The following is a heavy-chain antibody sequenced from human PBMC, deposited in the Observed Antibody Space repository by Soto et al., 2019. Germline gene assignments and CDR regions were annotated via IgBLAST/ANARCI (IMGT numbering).Heavy chain of an antibody. CDR1: GFNLHDHA. CDR3: AKDIIAAAARGMDV. Sequence: PGGSLRLSCVASGFNLHDHAMHWVRQAPGKGLEWVSGISWNSGSIGYADSVKGRFTISRDNAKNSLYLQMNSLRAEDTALYYCAKDIIAAAARGMDVWGQGTTVTVSS. V-gene: IGHV3-9*01. J-gene: IGHJ6*02. D-gene: IGHD6-13*01. CDR2: ISWNSGSI.